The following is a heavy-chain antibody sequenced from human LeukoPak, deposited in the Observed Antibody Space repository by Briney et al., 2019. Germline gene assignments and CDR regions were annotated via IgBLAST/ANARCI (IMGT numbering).Heavy chain of an antibody. V-gene: IGHV4-39*07. CDR3: ARELYSGSYPDAFDI. Sequence: MSSQTLSLTCTVSGGSISSGGYYWSWIRQPPGKGLEWIGSIYYDGNTYYNPSLKSQVTISVDTSKNQFSLKLTSVTAADTAVYYCARELYSGSYPDAFDIWGQGTLVTVSS. CDR1: GGSISSGGYY. CDR2: IYYDGNT. D-gene: IGHD1-26*01. J-gene: IGHJ3*02.